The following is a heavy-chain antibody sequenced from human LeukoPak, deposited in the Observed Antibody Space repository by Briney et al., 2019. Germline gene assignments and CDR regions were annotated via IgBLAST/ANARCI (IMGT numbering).Heavy chain of an antibody. J-gene: IGHJ4*02. CDR3: AKAHFNGAWYEFGY. D-gene: IGHD6-19*01. Sequence: GGSLRLSCAASGFTFSSYAMSWVRQAPGKGLEWVSAISGSGGNTNYADSVKGRFTISRDNSKNTLYLQMNSLRAEDTAVYYCAKAHFNGAWYEFGYWGQGTLVTVSS. CDR2: ISGSGGNT. V-gene: IGHV3-23*01. CDR1: GFTFSSYA.